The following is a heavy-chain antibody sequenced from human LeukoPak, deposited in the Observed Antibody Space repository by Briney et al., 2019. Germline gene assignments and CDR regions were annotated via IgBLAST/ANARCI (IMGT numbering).Heavy chain of an antibody. CDR1: GASVSSGDYH. CDR2: HNGDP. D-gene: IGHD3-16*01. J-gene: IGHJ4*02. CDR3: VTYYVNGGGRGH. V-gene: IGHV4-61*08. Sequence: SSETLSLTCTVSGASVSSGDYHWSWVRQAPGKGLEWIGHNGDPSYNPSLKSRVVISIDTSRNQFSLRSNSVTAADTATYFCVTYYVNGGGRGHWGPGALVTVSS.